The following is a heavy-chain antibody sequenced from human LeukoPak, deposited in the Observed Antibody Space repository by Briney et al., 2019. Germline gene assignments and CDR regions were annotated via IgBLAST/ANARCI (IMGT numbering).Heavy chain of an antibody. V-gene: IGHV3-30*03. CDR1: GFTFSSYG. CDR3: ATGSQIRETAF. Sequence: GGSLRLSCAASGFTFSSYGMHWVRQAPGKGLEWVAVISYDGSNKYYADSVKGRFTISRDNAKNSLYLQMNSLRAEDTAVYYCATGSQIRETAFWGQGTLVTVSS. J-gene: IGHJ4*02. CDR2: ISYDGSNK. D-gene: IGHD3-10*01.